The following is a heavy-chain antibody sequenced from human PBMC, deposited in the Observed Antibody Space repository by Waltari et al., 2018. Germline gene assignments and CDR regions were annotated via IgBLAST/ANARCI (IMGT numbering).Heavy chain of an antibody. V-gene: IGHV3-74*01. D-gene: IGHD5-18*01. Sequence: EVRLEESGGGLVQPGGSLRLSCPASGFPFGTYWMHWVRQAPGKGLVWVSRIDDDGSGTTYADSVMGRFTISRDNAKNTVYLGMNSLRAEDTAVYYCSRSPAGYSRSDYWGQGTLVTVSS. J-gene: IGHJ4*02. CDR1: GFPFGTYW. CDR3: SRSPAGYSRSDY. CDR2: IDDDGSGT.